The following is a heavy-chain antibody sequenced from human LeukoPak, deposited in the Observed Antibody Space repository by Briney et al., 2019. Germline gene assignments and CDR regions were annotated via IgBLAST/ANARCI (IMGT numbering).Heavy chain of an antibody. CDR1: GGSISSYY. V-gene: IGHV4-4*07. CDR3: ARDGIAVAGTYYYYGMDV. D-gene: IGHD6-19*01. CDR2: IYTSGST. J-gene: IGHJ6*02. Sequence: SETLSLTCTVSGGSISSYYWSWIRQPAGKGLKWIGRIYTSGSTNYNPSLKSRVTMSVDTSKNQFSLKLSSVTAADTAVYYCARDGIAVAGTYYYYGMDVWGQGTTVTVSS.